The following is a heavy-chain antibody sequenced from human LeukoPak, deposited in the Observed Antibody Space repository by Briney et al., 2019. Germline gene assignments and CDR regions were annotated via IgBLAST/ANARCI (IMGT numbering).Heavy chain of an antibody. J-gene: IGHJ4*02. Sequence: ASVKVSCTASGYTFTTYAIHWVRQAPGQGLQWMGWISVGDGNTKYSQKFQGRVTLTTDTSASTAYMELTSLISEDTAVYYCARGYSGVVPAAHPDFWGQGTPVTVSS. D-gene: IGHD2-2*01. V-gene: IGHV1-3*01. CDR1: GYTFTTYA. CDR3: ARGYSGVVPAAHPDF. CDR2: ISVGDGNT.